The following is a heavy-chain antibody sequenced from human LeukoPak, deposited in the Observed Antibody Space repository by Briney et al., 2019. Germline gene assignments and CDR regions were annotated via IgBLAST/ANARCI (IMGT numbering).Heavy chain of an antibody. Sequence: SETLSLTCAVYGGSFSGYYWSWIRQPPGKGLEWIGEINHSGSTNYNPSLKSRVTISVDTSKNQFSLKLSSVTAADTAVYYCARSLDSSWSTAFDPWGQGTLVTVSS. CDR3: ARSLDSSWSTAFDP. CDR1: GGSFSGYY. J-gene: IGHJ5*02. V-gene: IGHV4-34*01. D-gene: IGHD6-13*01. CDR2: INHSGST.